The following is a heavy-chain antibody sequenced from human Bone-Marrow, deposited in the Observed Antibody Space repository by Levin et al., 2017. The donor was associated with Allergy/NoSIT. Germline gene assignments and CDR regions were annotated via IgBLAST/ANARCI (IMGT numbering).Heavy chain of an antibody. Sequence: GESLKISCKASGYLFTDFWIGWVRQLPGKGLERMGIIYPGDSDARYRPSFQGQVSISVDKSINTVYLQWISLKASDTATYFCARKEAGYGSETIDYWGQGTRVTVSS. CDR1: GYLFTDFW. CDR2: IYPGDSDA. J-gene: IGHJ4*02. D-gene: IGHD3-10*01. V-gene: IGHV5-51*01. CDR3: ARKEAGYGSETIDY.